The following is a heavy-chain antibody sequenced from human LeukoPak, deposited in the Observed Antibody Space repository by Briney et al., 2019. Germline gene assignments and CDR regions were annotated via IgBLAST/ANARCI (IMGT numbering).Heavy chain of an antibody. CDR2: VSQSGDT. Sequence: SETLSLTCSVSDGSISGYFCSWIRQSPGKDLEWIGEVSQSGDTYYNPSLTSRVAMSIDTSKNQFSLKVNSVTAADTAIYYCARGLGGPRLGDWGQGTLVTVSS. D-gene: IGHD3-16*01. CDR3: ARGLGGPRLGD. CDR1: DGSISGYF. J-gene: IGHJ4*02. V-gene: IGHV4-34*01.